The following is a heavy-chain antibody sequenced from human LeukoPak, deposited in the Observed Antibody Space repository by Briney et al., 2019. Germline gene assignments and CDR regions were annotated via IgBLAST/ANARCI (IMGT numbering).Heavy chain of an antibody. Sequence: GGSLRLSCAASGCTFSSSWMPWVRQPPGKGLEWVANIKYDSSQKDYVDSVRGRFTISRDNAKNALYLQMNTLRVEDTAMYYCTRNREWNLWDYWGQGTLVTVSS. V-gene: IGHV3-7*01. CDR2: IKYDSSQK. D-gene: IGHD1-7*01. CDR3: TRNREWNLWDY. J-gene: IGHJ4*02. CDR1: GCTFSSSW.